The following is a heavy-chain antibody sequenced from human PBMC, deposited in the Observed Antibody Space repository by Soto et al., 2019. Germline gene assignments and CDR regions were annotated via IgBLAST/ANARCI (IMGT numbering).Heavy chain of an antibody. D-gene: IGHD1-26*01. CDR1: GGSISSYY. CDR3: ARESWVGAIGGFDP. Sequence: QVQLQESGPGLVKPSETLSLTCTVSGGSISSYYWSWIRQPPGKGLEWIGYIYYSGGTNYNPSLKSRVTISVDTSKNQFSLKLSSVTAADTAVYYCARESWVGAIGGFDPWGQGTLVTVSS. CDR2: IYYSGGT. J-gene: IGHJ5*02. V-gene: IGHV4-59*01.